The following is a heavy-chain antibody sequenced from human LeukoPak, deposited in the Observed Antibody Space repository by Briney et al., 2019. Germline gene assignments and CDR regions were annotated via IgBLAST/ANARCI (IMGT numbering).Heavy chain of an antibody. D-gene: IGHD2-2*01. CDR1: GFTFSSYG. CDR3: AKDHGCSSTSCYGGDY. J-gene: IGHJ4*02. V-gene: IGHV3-30*02. Sequence: GGSLRLSCAASGFTFSSYGMHWVRQAPGKGLEWVAFIRYDGSNKYNADSVKGRFTISRDNSKNSLYLQMNSLRAEDTAVYYCAKDHGCSSTSCYGGDYWGQGTLVTVSS. CDR2: IRYDGSNK.